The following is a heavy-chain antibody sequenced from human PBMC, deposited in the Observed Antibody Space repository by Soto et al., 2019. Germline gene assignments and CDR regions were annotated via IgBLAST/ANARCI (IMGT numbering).Heavy chain of an antibody. CDR1: GFTFSSYG. Sequence: QVQLVESGGGVVQPGRSLRLSCAASGFTFSSYGMHWVRQAPGKGLEWVAVIWYDGSNKYYADSVKGRFTISRDNSKNTLYLQMNTLRAEDTAVYYCARASGLRFDWYFDLWGRGTLVTVSS. CDR3: ARASGLRFDWYFDL. V-gene: IGHV3-33*01. J-gene: IGHJ2*01. CDR2: IWYDGSNK. D-gene: IGHD3-16*01.